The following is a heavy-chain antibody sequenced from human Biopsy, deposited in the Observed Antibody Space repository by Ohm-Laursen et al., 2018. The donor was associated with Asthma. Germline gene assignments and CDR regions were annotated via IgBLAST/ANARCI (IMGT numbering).Heavy chain of an antibody. CDR1: GGTFSSDA. V-gene: IGHV1-2*06. CDR3: ARGQKSAGDRWFDP. Sequence: SVKVSCKASGGTFSSDAIGWVRQAPGQGLEWMGRINPNSGGTNYAQKFQGRVTMTRDTSISTAYMEVSRLRSDDTAVYYCARGQKSAGDRWFDPWGQGTLATVSS. J-gene: IGHJ5*02. CDR2: INPNSGGT. D-gene: IGHD6-13*01.